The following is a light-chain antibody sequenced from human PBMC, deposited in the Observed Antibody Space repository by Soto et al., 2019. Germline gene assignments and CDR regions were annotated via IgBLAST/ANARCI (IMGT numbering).Light chain of an antibody. Sequence: EILLTQSPGTLSLSPGERATLSCRASQSVSSSYLAWYQQKPGQAPRLLIYGASSRATGIPDRFSGSGSGTDFTLTISRLEPEDFAVYYCRQYGSSRTFGQGTKVDIK. V-gene: IGKV3-20*01. CDR2: GAS. CDR1: QSVSSSY. J-gene: IGKJ1*01. CDR3: RQYGSSRT.